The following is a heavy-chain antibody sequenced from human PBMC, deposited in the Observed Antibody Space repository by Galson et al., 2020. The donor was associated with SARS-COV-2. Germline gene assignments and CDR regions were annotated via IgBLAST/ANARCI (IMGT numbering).Heavy chain of an antibody. CDR2: INPNSGGT. D-gene: IGHD6-19*01. J-gene: IGHJ6*02. CDR3: ARVGAAGTYYYYGMDV. Sequence: ASVKVSCKASGYTFTGYYMHWVRQAPGQGLEWMGWINPNSGGTNYAQKFQGRVTMTRDTSISTAYMELSRLRSDDTAVYYCARVGAAGTYYYYGMDVWGQGTTVTVSS. V-gene: IGHV1-2*02. CDR1: GYTFTGYY.